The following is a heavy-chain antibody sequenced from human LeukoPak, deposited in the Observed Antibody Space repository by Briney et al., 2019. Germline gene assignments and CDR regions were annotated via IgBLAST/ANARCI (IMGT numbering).Heavy chain of an antibody. CDR2: ISTGGRSS. D-gene: IGHD2-2*01. CDR1: GFIFSTYA. CDR3: ARCLSAAAPYYFEH. J-gene: IGHJ4*02. V-gene: IGHV3-23*01. Sequence: GGSLRLSCAASGFIFSTYAMSWVRQAPGKGLEWVSCISTGGRSSYYADFVRGRFSISRDNSKNSLCLQMSSLRTEDTAMYYCARCLSAAAPYYFEHWGQGTLVTVSS.